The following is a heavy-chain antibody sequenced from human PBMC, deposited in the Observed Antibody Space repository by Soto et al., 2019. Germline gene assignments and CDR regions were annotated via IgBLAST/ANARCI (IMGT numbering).Heavy chain of an antibody. CDR3: ARSLTEGYCTITGCYTRPLYGMDV. D-gene: IGHD2-2*02. J-gene: IGHJ6*02. V-gene: IGHV1-2*02. CDR2: INPNSGGT. Sequence: ASVKVSCKASGYTFSGYYIHWLRQAPGQGLEWMGWINPNSGGTNYAQKFQGRVTVARDTPTSTAYMELSRLTSDDTAVYYCARSLTEGYCTITGCYTRPLYGMDVWGQGTTVTVSS. CDR1: GYTFSGYY.